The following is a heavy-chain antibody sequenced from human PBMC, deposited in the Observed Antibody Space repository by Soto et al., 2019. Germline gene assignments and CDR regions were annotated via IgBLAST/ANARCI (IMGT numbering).Heavy chain of an antibody. J-gene: IGHJ4*02. CDR3: AKNYNGFWSGFDY. CDR2: AGGTTEST. D-gene: IGHD3-3*01. Sequence: GGSLRLSCAASGITFSSYAMSWVRQAPGKGLEWVSTAGGTTESTYYAASVKGRFTISRDNSRNTLYLQMNSLRAEDTAVYYCAKNYNGFWSGFDYWGQGTPVTVSS. CDR1: GITFSSYA. V-gene: IGHV3-23*01.